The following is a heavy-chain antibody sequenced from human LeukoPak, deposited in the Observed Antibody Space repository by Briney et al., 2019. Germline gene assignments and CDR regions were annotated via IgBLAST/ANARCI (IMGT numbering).Heavy chain of an antibody. CDR2: IYTSGST. V-gene: IGHV4-4*07. Sequence: PSETLSLTCTVSGGSISSYYWSWIRQPAGKRLEWIGRIYTSGSTNYNPSLKSRVTISVDKSKNQFSLKLSSVTAADTAVYYCARVRDYDILTGYPNWFDPWGQGTLVTVSS. CDR1: GGSISSYY. D-gene: IGHD3-9*01. CDR3: ARVRDYDILTGYPNWFDP. J-gene: IGHJ5*02.